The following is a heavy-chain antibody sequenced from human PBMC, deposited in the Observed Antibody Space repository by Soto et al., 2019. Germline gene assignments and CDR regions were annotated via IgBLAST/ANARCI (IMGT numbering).Heavy chain of an antibody. CDR2: ISSSSTYI. V-gene: IGHV3-21*01. Sequence: EVQLVESGGGLVKPGGSLRLSCAASGFTFSSYSMNWVRQAPGKGLEWVASISSSSTYIYYADSLKDRFTISRDNAKNSLYLQMNSLRAEDTAGHYCASNGRVTASQGDGMVVWGQGTTVTVSS. D-gene: IGHD2-21*02. J-gene: IGHJ6*02. CDR1: GFTFSSYS. CDR3: ASNGRVTASQGDGMVV.